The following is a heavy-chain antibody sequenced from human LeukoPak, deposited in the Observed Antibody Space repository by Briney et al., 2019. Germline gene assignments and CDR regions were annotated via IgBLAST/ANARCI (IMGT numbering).Heavy chain of an antibody. CDR3: ATYYTTMARYFDY. D-gene: IGHD5-18*01. J-gene: IGHJ4*02. V-gene: IGHV3-23*01. CDR1: GFTFSSYA. Sequence: GGSLRLSCAASGFTFSSYAMSWVRQAPGKGLEWVSTISGSRGSTYYADSVKGRFTISRDNSKNTLHLQMSSLRAEDTAVYYCATYYTTMARYFDYWGQGTLVTVSS. CDR2: ISGSRGST.